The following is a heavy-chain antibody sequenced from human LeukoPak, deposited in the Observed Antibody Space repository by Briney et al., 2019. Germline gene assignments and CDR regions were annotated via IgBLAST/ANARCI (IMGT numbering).Heavy chain of an antibody. CDR3: PSEGDGKFDY. Sequence: ATVKVSCKASGYSFTSYGISWVRQAPGQGLEWMGWISAYNGNTNYAQKLQGRVTMTTDTSTSTAYMELRSLRSDDTAVYYCPSEGDGKFDYWGQGTLVTVSS. CDR1: GYSFTSYG. CDR2: ISAYNGNT. V-gene: IGHV1-18*01. J-gene: IGHJ4*02. D-gene: IGHD5-24*01.